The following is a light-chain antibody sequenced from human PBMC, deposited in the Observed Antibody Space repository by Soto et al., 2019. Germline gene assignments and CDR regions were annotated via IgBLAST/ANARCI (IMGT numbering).Light chain of an antibody. CDR1: QSVSSSY. J-gene: IGKJ5*01. CDR2: GAS. V-gene: IGKV3-20*01. CDR3: QQYGSSPIT. Sequence: EIALKQSPAALSLSTGERATLSCRASQSVSSSYLAWYQQKPGQAPRLLIYGASSRATGIPDRFSGSGSGTDFTLTISRLEPEDFAVYYCQQYGSSPITFGQVTLLEV.